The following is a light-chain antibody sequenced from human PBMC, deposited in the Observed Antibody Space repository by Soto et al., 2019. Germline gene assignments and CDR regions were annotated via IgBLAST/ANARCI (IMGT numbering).Light chain of an antibody. V-gene: IGKV3-15*01. CDR3: QQYNNWPRT. CDR2: GAS. CDR1: QSVSSN. Sequence: EIVMTQSPATLSVSPGERATLSCRASQSVSSNLAWYQQQPGQAPRLLISGASTRATGIPARFSGSGSGTEFTLTISSLQSEDFAVYYCQQYNNWPRTFGQGTKVDI. J-gene: IGKJ1*01.